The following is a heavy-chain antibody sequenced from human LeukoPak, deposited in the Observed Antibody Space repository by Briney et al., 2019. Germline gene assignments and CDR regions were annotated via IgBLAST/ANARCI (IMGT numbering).Heavy chain of an antibody. D-gene: IGHD3-10*01. Sequence: GGSLRLSCAASGFTFSNYSMSWVRQAPGKGLEWVSSISSSRTYIYYADSLKGRFTISRDNAKNSLYLQMKSLRAEDTAVYYCARAKSDMVRGVIYYWGQGTLVTVSS. J-gene: IGHJ4*02. CDR3: ARAKSDMVRGVIYY. CDR1: GFTFSNYS. V-gene: IGHV3-21*01. CDR2: ISSSRTYI.